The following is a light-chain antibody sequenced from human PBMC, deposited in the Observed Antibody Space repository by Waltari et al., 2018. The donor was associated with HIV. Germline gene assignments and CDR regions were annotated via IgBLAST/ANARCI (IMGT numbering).Light chain of an antibody. CDR2: RNN. V-gene: IGLV1-44*01. Sequence: QSVLTQPPSASGTPGQRVTISCSGSSSTIVRNTVNWYQQLPGTAPKLRIYRNNLRPSGVPDRFSGSKSGTSASLAISGLQSEDEADYYCAAWDDSLNGWVFGGGTKLTVL. CDR3: AAWDDSLNGWV. CDR1: SSTIVRNT. J-gene: IGLJ3*02.